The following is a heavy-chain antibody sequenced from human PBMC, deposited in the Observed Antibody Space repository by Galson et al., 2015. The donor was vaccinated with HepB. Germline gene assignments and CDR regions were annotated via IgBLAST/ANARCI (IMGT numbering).Heavy chain of an antibody. Sequence: CLILSCAASRFTCSGSPLHWVRQASGKGLEWVGRIRSRAHDYATTSTASVEGRFTISRDDAKNTAYLQMNSLTTEDTAVYYCTRQDSSGWPYYRHYYGMDVWGQGTTVTVSS. CDR1: RFTCSGSP. J-gene: IGHJ6*02. D-gene: IGHD6-19*01. CDR3: TRQDSSGWPYYRHYYGMDV. CDR2: IRSRAHDYAT. V-gene: IGHV3-73*01.